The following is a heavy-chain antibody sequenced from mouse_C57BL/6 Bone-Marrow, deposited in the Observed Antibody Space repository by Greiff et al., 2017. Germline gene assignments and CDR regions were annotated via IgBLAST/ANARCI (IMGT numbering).Heavy chain of an antibody. CDR1: GFNIKDDY. J-gene: IGHJ4*01. CDR3: TTPIYYAMDY. CDR2: IDPENGDT. Sequence: VQLQQSGAELVRPGASVKLSCTASGFNIKDDYMHWVKQRPEQGLEWIGWIDPENGDTEYASKFQGKATITAETSSNTAYLQLSSLTSEDTAVYYCTTPIYYAMDYWGQGTSVTGSS. V-gene: IGHV14-4*01.